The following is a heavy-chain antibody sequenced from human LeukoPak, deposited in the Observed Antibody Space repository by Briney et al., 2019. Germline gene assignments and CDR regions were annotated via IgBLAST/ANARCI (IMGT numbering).Heavy chain of an antibody. V-gene: IGHV4-59*08. Sequence: SETLSLTCTVSGGSISSYYWSWIRQPPGKGLEWIGYISYSGSTDSNPSLKSRVTISVDTSKNQISLKLSSVTAADTAVYYWARTYCRGGSCHFDYWGQGTLVTVCS. J-gene: IGHJ4*02. CDR2: ISYSGST. CDR1: GGSISSYY. D-gene: IGHD2-15*01. CDR3: ARTYCRGGSCHFDY.